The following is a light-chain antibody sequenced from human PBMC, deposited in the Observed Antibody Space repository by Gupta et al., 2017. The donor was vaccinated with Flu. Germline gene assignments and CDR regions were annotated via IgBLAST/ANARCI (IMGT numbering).Light chain of an antibody. CDR2: DVS. CDR1: SSDVGGYNY. Sequence: QSALTQPRSVSGSPGQSVTISCTGTSSDVGGYNYVSWYQQHPGKAPKLMIYDVSKRPSGVPDRFSGSKSGNTASLTISGLQAEDEGNYYCCSYAGSYTYIFGTETEVTVL. V-gene: IGLV2-11*01. CDR3: CSYAGSYTYI. J-gene: IGLJ1*01.